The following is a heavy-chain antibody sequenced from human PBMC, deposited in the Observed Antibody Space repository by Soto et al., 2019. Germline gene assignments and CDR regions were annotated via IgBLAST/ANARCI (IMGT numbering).Heavy chain of an antibody. Sequence: GGSLRLSCAASGFTFDDYTMHWVRQAPGKGLEWVSLISWDGGSTYYADSVKGRFTISRDNSKNSLYLKMNSLRTEDMALYYGAKNHEGWSGGRCSAYFHDAFDVWGQGTMVTVSS. D-gene: IGHD2-15*01. V-gene: IGHV3-43*01. CDR1: GFTFDDYT. CDR3: AKNHEGWSGGRCSAYFHDAFDV. CDR2: ISWDGGST. J-gene: IGHJ3*01.